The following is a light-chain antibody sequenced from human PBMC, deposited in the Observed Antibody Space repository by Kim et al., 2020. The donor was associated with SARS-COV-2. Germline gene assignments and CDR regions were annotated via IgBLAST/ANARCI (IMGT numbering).Light chain of an antibody. CDR2: GKN. J-gene: IGLJ1*01. V-gene: IGLV3-19*01. CDR1: SLRSYY. Sequence: SSELTQDPAVSVALGQTVRITSQGDSLRSYYASWYQQKPGQAPVLVIYGKNNRPSGIPDRFSGSSSGNTASLTITGAQAEDEADYYCNSRDSSGNHLVVFGTGTKVTVL. CDR3: NSRDSSGNHLVV.